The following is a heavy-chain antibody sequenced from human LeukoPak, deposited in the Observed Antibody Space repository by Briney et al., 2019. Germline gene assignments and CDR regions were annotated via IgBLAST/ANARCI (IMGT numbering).Heavy chain of an antibody. Sequence: GGSLRLSCAASGFTFSRGGMHWVRQAPGKGLEWLAVISYDGSNEYYADSVKGRFTISRDNSKNTLYLQMNSLRAEDTAVYYCAKGEGSYFDRSGFQSNVFDYWGQGTLVTVSS. CDR3: AKGEGSYFDRSGFQSNVFDY. CDR1: GFTFSRGG. D-gene: IGHD3-22*01. CDR2: ISYDGSNE. V-gene: IGHV3-30*18. J-gene: IGHJ4*02.